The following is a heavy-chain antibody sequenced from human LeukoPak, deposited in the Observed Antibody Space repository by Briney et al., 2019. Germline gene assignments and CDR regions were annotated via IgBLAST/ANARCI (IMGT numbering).Heavy chain of an antibody. D-gene: IGHD3-10*01. CDR2: IRLGGGLT. CDR1: GVTFMNYV. V-gene: IGHV3-23*01. J-gene: IGHJ2*01. Sequence: PGGSLRLSCSGSGVTFMNYVMAWVRQAPGKGLEWVSSIRLGGGLTHSADPVKGRFIISRDMNTLFLQMNNLRPEDTAMYYCARKITMVRGPLIKGYFDLWGRGTLVSVSS. CDR3: ARKITMVRGPLIKGYFDL.